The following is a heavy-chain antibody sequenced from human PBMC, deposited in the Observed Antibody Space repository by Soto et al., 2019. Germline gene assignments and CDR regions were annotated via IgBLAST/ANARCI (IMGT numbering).Heavy chain of an antibody. CDR3: TSHSPDDMIWK. V-gene: IGHV3-73*02. Sequence: EVQLVESGGGLVQPGGSLKLSCEASGFTFSGSAMHWVRQASGKGLEWVGRIRSKANSYATAYAASVKGRFSISRDESKNTAYLQMNSLKTEDTAVYYCTSHSPDDMIWKWGQGTQVTVSS. CDR1: GFTFSGSA. CDR2: IRSKANSYAT. D-gene: IGHD3-22*01. J-gene: IGHJ4*02.